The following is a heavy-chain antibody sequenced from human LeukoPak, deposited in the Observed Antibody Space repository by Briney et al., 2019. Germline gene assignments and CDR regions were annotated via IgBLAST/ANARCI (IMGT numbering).Heavy chain of an antibody. D-gene: IGHD6-19*01. CDR1: GGFISGYY. Sequence: SETLSLTCIVSGGFISGYYWSWIRQPPGKGLEWIGYIYYSGSTNYNPSLKSRVTISVDTSKNQFSLKLSSVTAADTAVYYCASGYSSGWSPSFYYGMDVWGQGTTVTVSS. CDR3: ASGYSSGWSPSFYYGMDV. V-gene: IGHV4-59*08. CDR2: IYYSGST. J-gene: IGHJ6*02.